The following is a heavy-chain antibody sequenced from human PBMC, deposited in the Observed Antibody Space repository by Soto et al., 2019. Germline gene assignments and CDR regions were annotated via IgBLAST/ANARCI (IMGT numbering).Heavy chain of an antibody. CDR3: ARSTLGDYYYYMDV. J-gene: IGHJ6*03. Sequence: GASVKVSCKASGYTFTSYGISWVRQAPGQGLEWMGWISAYNGNTNYAQKLQGRVTMTTDTSTSTAYMELRSLRSDDTAVYYCARSTLGDYYYYMDVWGQGTTVTVSS. D-gene: IGHD3-3*02. V-gene: IGHV1-18*01. CDR2: ISAYNGNT. CDR1: GYTFTSYG.